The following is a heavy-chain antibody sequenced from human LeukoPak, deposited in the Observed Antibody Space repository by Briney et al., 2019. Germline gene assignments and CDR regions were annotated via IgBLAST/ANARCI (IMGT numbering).Heavy chain of an antibody. J-gene: IGHJ4*02. CDR3: ARDFRIAAAGTGAGY. CDR2: INAGNGNT. Sequence: ASVKVSCKASGYTFTSYAMHWVRQAPGQRLEWMGWINAGNGNTKYSQKFQGRVTITRDTSASTAYMELRSLRSDDTAVYYCARDFRIAAAGTGAGYWGQGTLVTVSS. V-gene: IGHV1-3*01. CDR1: GYTFTSYA. D-gene: IGHD6-13*01.